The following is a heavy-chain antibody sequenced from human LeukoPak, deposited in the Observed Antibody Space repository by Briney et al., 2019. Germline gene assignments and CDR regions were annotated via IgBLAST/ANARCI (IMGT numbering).Heavy chain of an antibody. Sequence: ASVKVSCKASGYTFTGYYMHWVRQAPGQGLEWMGWINPNSGGTNYAQKFQGRVTMTRDTSISTAYMELSRLRSDDTAVYYCARTNDYGDETYYFDYWGQGTLVTVSS. V-gene: IGHV1-2*02. CDR2: INPNSGGT. D-gene: IGHD4-17*01. CDR1: GYTFTGYY. J-gene: IGHJ4*02. CDR3: ARTNDYGDETYYFDY.